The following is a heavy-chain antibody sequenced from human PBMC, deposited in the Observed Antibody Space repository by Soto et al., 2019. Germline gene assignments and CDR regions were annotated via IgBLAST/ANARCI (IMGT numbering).Heavy chain of an antibody. CDR1: GGSISSYY. CDR3: ASTLGGYCSSTSCYPYYYYGRDV. V-gene: IGHV4-4*07. Sequence: SETLSLTCTVSGGSISSYYWSWIRQPAGKGLEWIGRIYTSGSTNYNPSLKSRVTMSVDTSKNQFSLKLSSVTAADTAVYYCASTLGGYCSSTSCYPYYYYGRDVWGKGTTVTVS. D-gene: IGHD2-2*01. CDR2: IYTSGST. J-gene: IGHJ6*04.